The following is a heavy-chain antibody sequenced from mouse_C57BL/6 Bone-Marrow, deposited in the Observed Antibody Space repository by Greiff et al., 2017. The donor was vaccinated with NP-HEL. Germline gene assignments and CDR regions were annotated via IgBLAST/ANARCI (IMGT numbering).Heavy chain of an antibody. CDR2: IDPANGNT. CDR3: AKAYYSNYGGFFFDY. J-gene: IGHJ2*01. CDR1: GFNIKNTY. D-gene: IGHD2-5*01. V-gene: IGHV14-3*01. Sequence: EVQLQESVAELVRPGASVKLSCTASGFNIKNTYMHWVKQRPEQGLEWIGRIDPANGNTKYAPKFQGKATITADTSSNTAYLQLSSLTSEDTAIYYGAKAYYSNYGGFFFDYWGQGTTLTVSS.